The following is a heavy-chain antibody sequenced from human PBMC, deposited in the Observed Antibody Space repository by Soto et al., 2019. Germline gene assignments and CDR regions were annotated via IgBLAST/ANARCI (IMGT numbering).Heavy chain of an antibody. CDR3: ARTVRFLEWLSYFDY. J-gene: IGHJ4*02. V-gene: IGHV1-69*01. CDR2: IIPIFGTA. D-gene: IGHD3-3*01. Sequence: QVQLVQSGAEVKKPGSSVKVSCKASGGTFSSYAISWVRQAPGQGLEWMGGIIPIFGTANYAQKFQGTVTITADESTSTAYMELSSLRSEDTAVYYCARTVRFLEWLSYFDYWGQGTLVTVSS. CDR1: GGTFSSYA.